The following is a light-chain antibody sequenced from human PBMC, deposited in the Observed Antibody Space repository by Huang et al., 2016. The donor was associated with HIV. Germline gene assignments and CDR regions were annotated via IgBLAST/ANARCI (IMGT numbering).Light chain of an antibody. CDR3: QQYNTSPRT. CDR1: QSVFKN. V-gene: IGKV3-15*01. J-gene: IGKJ1*01. Sequence: ENLMTQSPSTLSVSPGESATLSCRASQSVFKNLAWYQQKPGQAPKLLIYGSSTRAAGIPARCSVSGSGTDFTLTISSLQSEDFAVYYCQQYNTSPRTFGQGTKVEV. CDR2: GSS.